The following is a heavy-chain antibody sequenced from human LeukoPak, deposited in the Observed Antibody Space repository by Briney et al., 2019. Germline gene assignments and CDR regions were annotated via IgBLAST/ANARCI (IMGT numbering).Heavy chain of an antibody. Sequence: SETLSLTCTVSGGSISSYYWSWIRQPPGKGLEWIGYIYYSGSTNYNPSLKSRVTISVDTSKNQFSLKLSSVTAADTAVYYCARSWTRIAAANYYYYGMYVWGQGTTVTVSS. CDR2: IYYSGST. D-gene: IGHD6-13*01. V-gene: IGHV4-59*08. J-gene: IGHJ6*02. CDR3: ARSWTRIAAANYYYYGMYV. CDR1: GGSISSYY.